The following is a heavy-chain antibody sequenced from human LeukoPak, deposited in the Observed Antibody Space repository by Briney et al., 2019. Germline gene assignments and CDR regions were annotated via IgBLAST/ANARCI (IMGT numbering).Heavy chain of an antibody. D-gene: IGHD4-11*01. Sequence: SVKVSCKASGGTFTSYAISWVRQAPGQGLEYLGGSIPNFRRTKYAQKFEGRVTITTDETTAYMELRSLTSEDTAVYYCARAGRDSNYDFDYHMDVWGKGTTVTVSS. V-gene: IGHV1-69*05. CDR1: GGTFTSYA. J-gene: IGHJ6*03. CDR2: SIPNFRRT. CDR3: ARAGRDSNYDFDYHMDV.